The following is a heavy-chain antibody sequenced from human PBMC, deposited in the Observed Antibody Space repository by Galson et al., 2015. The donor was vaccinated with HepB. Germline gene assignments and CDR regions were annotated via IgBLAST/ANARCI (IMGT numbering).Heavy chain of an antibody. CDR1: GFTVSSNY. CDR2: IYSGGST. J-gene: IGHJ4*02. Sequence: SLRLSCAASGFTVSSNYMSWVRQAPGKGLERVSVIYSGGSTYYADSVKGRFTISRDNSKNTLYLQMNSLRAEDTAVYYCARVYRRAFDYWGQGTLVTVSS. V-gene: IGHV3-53*01. D-gene: IGHD2-2*01. CDR3: ARVYRRAFDY.